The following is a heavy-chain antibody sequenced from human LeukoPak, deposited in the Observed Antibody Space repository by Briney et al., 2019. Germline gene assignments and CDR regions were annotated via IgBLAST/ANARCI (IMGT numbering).Heavy chain of an antibody. CDR1: GFNFSRFDM. Sequence: PGGSLRLSCAASGFNFSRFDMNCVRQAPGKGLEWIGSIYHSGSTYYNPSLKSRVTISVDTSKNQFSLKLSSVTAADTAVYYCARFTSGYIFHWGQGTLVTVSS. CDR2: IYHSGST. V-gene: IGHV4-38-2*01. J-gene: IGHJ4*02. CDR3: ARFTSGYIFH. D-gene: IGHD5-12*01.